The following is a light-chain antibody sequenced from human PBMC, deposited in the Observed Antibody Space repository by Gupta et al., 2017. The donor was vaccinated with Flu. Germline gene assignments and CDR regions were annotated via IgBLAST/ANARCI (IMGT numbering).Light chain of an antibody. V-gene: IGKV1-33*01. J-gene: IGKJ3*01. Sequence: DIQMTQSPSSLSASVGDRVTITCQASQDISNYLNWYQQKPGKAPKLLIYDASNLETGVPSRFSGSGSGTDFTFTISSLQPEDIATYYCQQDDNPPFTFGHGTKVDIK. CDR2: DAS. CDR3: QQDDNPPFT. CDR1: QDISNY.